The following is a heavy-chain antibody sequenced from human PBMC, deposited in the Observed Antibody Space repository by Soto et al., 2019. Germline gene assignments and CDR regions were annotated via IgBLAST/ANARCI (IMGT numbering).Heavy chain of an antibody. CDR2: ISAYNGNT. V-gene: IGHV1-18*01. CDR3: ARDPAYYFYYGMDV. Sequence: ASVKVSCKASGYTFTSYGISWVRQAPGQGLEWMGWISAYNGNTNYAQKLQGRVTMTTDTSTSTAYMELRSLRSDDTAVYYCARDPAYYFYYGMDVWGQGTTVTVSS. CDR1: GYTFTSYG. J-gene: IGHJ6*02.